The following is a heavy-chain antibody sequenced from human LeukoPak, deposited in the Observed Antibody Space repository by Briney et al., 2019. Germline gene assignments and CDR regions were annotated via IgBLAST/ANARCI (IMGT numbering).Heavy chain of an antibody. V-gene: IGHV1-24*01. D-gene: IGHD2-2*01. CDR3: ATVLGCSSTSCYFGYYFDY. CDR2: FDPEDGET. J-gene: IGHJ4*02. CDR1: GYTLTELS. Sequence: ASVKVSCKVSGYTLTELSMHWVRQAPGKGLEWLGGFDPEDGETIYPQKFQGRVTMTEDTSTDTAYMELSSLRSEDTAVYYCATVLGCSSTSCYFGYYFDYWGQGTLVTVSS.